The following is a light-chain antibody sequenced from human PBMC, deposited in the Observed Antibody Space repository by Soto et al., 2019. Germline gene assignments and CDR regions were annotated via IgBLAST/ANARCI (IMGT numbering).Light chain of an antibody. Sequence: EIVMTQSPATLSSSPGERATLSCRASQSVSSYLAWYQQKPGQAPRLLIYDASNRATGIPARFGGSGSGTDFTLTISSLEPEDFAVYYWQQRSNWPKWTFGQGTKVEIK. CDR2: DAS. V-gene: IGKV3-11*01. CDR3: QQRSNWPKWT. CDR1: QSVSSY. J-gene: IGKJ1*01.